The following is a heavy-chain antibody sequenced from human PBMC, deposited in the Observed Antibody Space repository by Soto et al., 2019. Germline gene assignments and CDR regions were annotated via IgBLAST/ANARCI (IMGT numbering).Heavy chain of an antibody. CDR1: GFTFSSYS. CDR2: ISSSSSYI. CDR3: ARADFWSGYWPDY. V-gene: IGHV3-21*01. J-gene: IGHJ4*02. D-gene: IGHD3-3*01. Sequence: KPGGSLRLSCAASGFTFSSYSMNWVRQAPGKGLEWVSSISSSSSYIYYADSVKGRFTISRDNAKNSLYLQMNSLRAEDTAVYYCARADFWSGYWPDYWGQGTLVTVSS.